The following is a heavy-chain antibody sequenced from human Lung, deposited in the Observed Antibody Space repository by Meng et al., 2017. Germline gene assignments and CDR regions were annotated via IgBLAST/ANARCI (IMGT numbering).Heavy chain of an antibody. Sequence: GASLKTSCAASGFTISSNWMSLVRQAPGKGLEWVANIKQDGSEKYSVDSVKGRFTISRDNAKNSLYLQMNSLRAEDTAVYYCARGIVGAITYYFDYWGQGTLVTVSS. J-gene: IGHJ4*02. CDR3: ARGIVGAITYYFDY. CDR2: IKQDGSEK. CDR1: GFTISSNW. D-gene: IGHD1-26*01. V-gene: IGHV3-7*04.